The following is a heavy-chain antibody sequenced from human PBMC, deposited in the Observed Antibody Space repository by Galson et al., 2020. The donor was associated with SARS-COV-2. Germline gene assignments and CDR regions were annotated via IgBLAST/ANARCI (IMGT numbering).Heavy chain of an antibody. J-gene: IGHJ3*02. Sequence: GESLKISCAASGFTFSNAWMSWVRQAPGKGLEWVGRIKSKTDGGTTDYAAPVKGRFTISRDDSKNTLYLQMNSLKTEDTAVYYCTTGGYYDSSGYYYVHAFDIWGQGTMVTVSS. D-gene: IGHD3-22*01. CDR1: GFTFSNAW. CDR2: IKSKTDGGTT. CDR3: TTGGYYDSSGYYYVHAFDI. V-gene: IGHV3-15*01.